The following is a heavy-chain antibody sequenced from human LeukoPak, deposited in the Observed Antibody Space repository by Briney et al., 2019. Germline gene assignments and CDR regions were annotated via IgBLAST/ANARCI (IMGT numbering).Heavy chain of an antibody. V-gene: IGHV3-33*03. D-gene: IGHD1-1*01. Sequence: GTSLRLPCAASGFTFSSNGMHWVRQAPGKGLAWVAVIWPDGSRKYYADSVKGRFTISRDNSKNTLYLQMNSLRAEDTAVYFCASWNDYVDYWGQGTLVTVSS. CDR3: ASWNDYVDY. CDR1: GFTFSSNG. CDR2: IWPDGSRK. J-gene: IGHJ4*02.